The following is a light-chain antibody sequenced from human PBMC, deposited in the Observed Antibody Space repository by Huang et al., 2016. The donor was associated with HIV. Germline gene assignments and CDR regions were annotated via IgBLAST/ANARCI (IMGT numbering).Light chain of an antibody. CDR3: QQTDITPLT. CDR2: AAT. V-gene: IGKV1-39*01. Sequence: DIQMTQSPSSLSASVGDRVTITCRASQSISSYLNWYQQKQGTAPKVLIYAATSLQSGVPYRLSGRGAGTDFTLTINNRQPEDSATYYCQQTDITPLTFGQGTKLEIK. J-gene: IGKJ2*01. CDR1: QSISSY.